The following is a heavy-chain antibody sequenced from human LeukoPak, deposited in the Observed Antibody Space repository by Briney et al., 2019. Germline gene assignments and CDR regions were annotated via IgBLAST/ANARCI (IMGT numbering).Heavy chain of an antibody. J-gene: IGHJ4*02. CDR1: GFTFSSYW. CDR2: INSDGSST. Sequence: GGSLRLSCAASGFTFSSYWMHWVRQAPGKGLVWVSRINSDGSSTSYADSVKGRFTISRDNAQNTLFLQMNGLRAEDTAVFYCAKGLPPGAVSAVFDYWGRGTLVTVSS. V-gene: IGHV3-74*01. D-gene: IGHD6-19*01. CDR3: AKGLPPGAVSAVFDY.